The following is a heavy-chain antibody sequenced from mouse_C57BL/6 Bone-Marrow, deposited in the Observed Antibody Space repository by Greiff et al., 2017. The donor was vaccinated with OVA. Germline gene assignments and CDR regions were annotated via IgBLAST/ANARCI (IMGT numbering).Heavy chain of an antibody. V-gene: IGHV1-54*01. Sequence: QVQLQQSGAELVRPGTSVKVSCKASGYAFTNYLIEWVKQRPGRGLEWIGVINPGSGGTNYNEKFKGKATLTADKSSSTAYMQLTSLTSEDSAVYFCARWCRGAMDYWGQGTSVTVSS. CDR1: GYAFTNYL. CDR3: ARWCRGAMDY. CDR2: INPGSGGT. D-gene: IGHD1-1*02. J-gene: IGHJ4*01.